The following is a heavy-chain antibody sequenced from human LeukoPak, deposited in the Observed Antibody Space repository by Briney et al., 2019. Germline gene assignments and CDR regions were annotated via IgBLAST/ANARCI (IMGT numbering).Heavy chain of an antibody. Sequence: GGSLRLSCAVSGFTFSNYDMNWVRQAPEKGLEWVSTISGSGGSTYYADSVKGRFTISRDNSKNTLYLQMNSLRAEDTAVYYCARGEYYYDGGYWGQGTLVTVSS. D-gene: IGHD3-22*01. V-gene: IGHV3-23*01. CDR3: ARGEYYYDGGY. CDR1: GFTFSNYD. J-gene: IGHJ4*02. CDR2: ISGSGGST.